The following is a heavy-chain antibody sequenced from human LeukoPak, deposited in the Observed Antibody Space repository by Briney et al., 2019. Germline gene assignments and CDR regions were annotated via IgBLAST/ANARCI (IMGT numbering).Heavy chain of an antibody. V-gene: IGHV1-2*02. CDR3: ARVYDYGDYGANDAFDI. Sequence: GASVKVSCKASGYTFSAYSIHWVRQAPGQGLEWMGWINPDSGDTNYAQKFQGRVTMTRDTSISTAYMELSRLRSDDTAVYYCARVYDYGDYGANDAFDIWGQGTMVTVSS. CDR1: GYTFSAYS. CDR2: INPDSGDT. D-gene: IGHD4-17*01. J-gene: IGHJ3*02.